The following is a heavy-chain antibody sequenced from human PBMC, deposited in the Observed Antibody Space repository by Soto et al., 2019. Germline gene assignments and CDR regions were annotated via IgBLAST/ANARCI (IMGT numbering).Heavy chain of an antibody. CDR2: ITSSGSNK. CDR1: GFTFSSYS. V-gene: IGHV3-21*01. J-gene: IGHJ4*02. D-gene: IGHD3-22*01. CDR3: ARDPSFGAGGSYYPTHPFDY. Sequence: GGSLRLSCAASGFTFSSYSMHWVRQAPGKGLEWVSSITSSGSNKYYADSVKGRFTISRDNAKNSLYLQMNSLRAEDTAVYYCARDPSFGAGGSYYPTHPFDYWGQGTMVTVSS.